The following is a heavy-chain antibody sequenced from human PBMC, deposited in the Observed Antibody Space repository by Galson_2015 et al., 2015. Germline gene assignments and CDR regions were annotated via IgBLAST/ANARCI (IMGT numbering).Heavy chain of an antibody. CDR2: IYYSGST. D-gene: IGHD3-22*01. CDR1: GGSISSSSYY. J-gene: IGHJ4*02. V-gene: IGHV4-39*01. CDR3: ARHVPTYHYDSRGYYESRYFDY. Sequence: ETLSLTCTVSGGSISSSSYYWGWIRQPPGKGLEWIGSIYYSGSTYYNPSLKSRVTISVDTSKNQFSLKLSSVTAADTAMYYCARHVPTYHYDSRGYYESRYFDYWGQGTLVTVSS.